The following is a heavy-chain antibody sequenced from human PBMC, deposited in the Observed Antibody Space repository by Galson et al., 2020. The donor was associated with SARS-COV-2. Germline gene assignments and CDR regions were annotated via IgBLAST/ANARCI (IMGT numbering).Heavy chain of an antibody. D-gene: IGHD3-22*01. CDR2: ITQSGSV. Sequence: SATLSLTCDVYGGSLSGPYWSWIRQSPGKGLEWIGEITQSGSVNYNPTLNSRVTISADTSKNQFSLELRSVTAADTAVYYCARGLFQTTMVIVVFTSGSFYFDSWGQGTLVSVSS. CDR1: GGSLSGPY. V-gene: IGHV4-34*01. CDR3: ARGLFQTTMVIVVFTSGSFYFDS. J-gene: IGHJ4*02.